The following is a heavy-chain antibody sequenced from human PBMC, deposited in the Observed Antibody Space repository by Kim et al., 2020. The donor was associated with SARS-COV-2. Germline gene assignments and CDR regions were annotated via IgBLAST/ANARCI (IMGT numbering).Heavy chain of an antibody. J-gene: IGHJ6*02. D-gene: IGHD6-13*01. CDR1: GYTFTDYY. V-gene: IGHV1-2*02. CDR2: INPNSGGT. CDR3: ARRKQVVSYYYYYGMDV. Sequence: ASVKVSCKASGYTFTDYYIHWVRQAPGQGLEWMGWINPNSGGTNYAQKFQGRVTMTRDTSITTAYMDLSRLRSDYTAVYYCARRKQVVSYYYYYGMDVWG.